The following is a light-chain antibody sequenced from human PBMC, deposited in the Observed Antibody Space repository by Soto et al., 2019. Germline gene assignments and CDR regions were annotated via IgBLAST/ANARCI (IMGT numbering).Light chain of an antibody. CDR3: QTWGSGIVV. CDR1: SGHSNYA. Sequence: QSVLTQSPSASASLGASVKLTCTLSSGHSNYAIAWHQQQSEKGPRYLMTLNSDGSHSKGDGIPDRFSGSSSGAERYLTISRLQYEHQADYYCQTWGSGIVVFGGGTKLTVL. J-gene: IGLJ2*01. V-gene: IGLV4-69*01. CDR2: LNSDGSH.